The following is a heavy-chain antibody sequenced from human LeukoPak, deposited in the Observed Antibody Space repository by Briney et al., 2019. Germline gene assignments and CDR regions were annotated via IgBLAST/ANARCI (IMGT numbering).Heavy chain of an antibody. CDR2: IWYDGSNK. V-gene: IGHV3-33*01. CDR1: RFTFSNYG. Sequence: GGSLRLSCAASRFTFSNYGMHWVRQAPGKGLEWVAVIWYDGSNKYYADSVKGRFTISRDNSKNTLYLQMNSLRAEDTAVYYCARDISYAFDLWGRGTLVTVSS. J-gene: IGHJ2*01. D-gene: IGHD6-6*01. CDR3: ARDISYAFDL.